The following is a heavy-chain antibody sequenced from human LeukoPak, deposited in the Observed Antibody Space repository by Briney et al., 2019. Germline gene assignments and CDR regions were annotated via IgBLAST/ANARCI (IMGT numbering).Heavy chain of an antibody. V-gene: IGHV1-69*04. D-gene: IGHD2-15*01. J-gene: IGHJ5*02. CDR1: GGTFSNSG. Sequence: SVKVSCMASGGTFSNSGITWVRQAPGQGLEWMGRIIPVLDITNYAHKFQGRVTITADKSTNTAYMELSSLSSEDTAVYYCARDRQKDMSRYCGCGSCYFLDWFDPWGQGTLVIVSS. CDR3: ARDRQKDMSRYCGCGSCYFLDWFDP. CDR2: IIPVLDIT.